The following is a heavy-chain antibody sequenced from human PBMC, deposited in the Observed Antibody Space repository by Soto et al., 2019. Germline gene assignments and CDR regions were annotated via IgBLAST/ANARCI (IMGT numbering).Heavy chain of an antibody. Sequence: PGGSLRLSCAASGFSFSSYGMHWVRQAPGKGLEWVAVIWYDGSNKYYADSVKGRFTISRDNSKNTLYLQMNSLRAEDTAVYYCARVQMVGAAAGYYYYYGMDVWGQGTTVTVSS. CDR2: IWYDGSNK. D-gene: IGHD6-13*01. J-gene: IGHJ6*02. V-gene: IGHV3-33*01. CDR1: GFSFSSYG. CDR3: ARVQMVGAAAGYYYYYGMDV.